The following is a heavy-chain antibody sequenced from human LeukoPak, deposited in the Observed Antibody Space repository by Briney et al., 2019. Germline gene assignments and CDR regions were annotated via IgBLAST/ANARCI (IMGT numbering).Heavy chain of an antibody. J-gene: IGHJ3*02. CDR1: GGSISSSIYY. CDR2: IFYSGST. V-gene: IGHV4-39*07. D-gene: IGHD1-26*01. CDR3: ARPELLGTSDAFDI. Sequence: PSETLSLTCTVSGGSISSSIYYWGWIRQPPGKALEWIGNIFYSGSTYYSPSLKSRVTISLDTSRNQFSLKLNSVTAADTAVYYCARPELLGTSDAFDIWGQGTMVTVSS.